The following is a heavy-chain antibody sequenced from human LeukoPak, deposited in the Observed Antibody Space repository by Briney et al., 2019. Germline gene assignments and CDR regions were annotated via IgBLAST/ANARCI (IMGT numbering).Heavy chain of an antibody. D-gene: IGHD3-3*01. CDR1: GYTFTSYG. Sequence: ASVKVSCKASGYTFTSYGISWVRQAPGQGLEWMGWISAYNGNTNYAQKLQGRVTMTTDTSTSTAYMELRSLRSEDTAVYYCARARKELRFLEWLVAYYFDYWGQGTLVTVSS. J-gene: IGHJ4*02. CDR3: ARARKELRFLEWLVAYYFDY. V-gene: IGHV1-18*01. CDR2: ISAYNGNT.